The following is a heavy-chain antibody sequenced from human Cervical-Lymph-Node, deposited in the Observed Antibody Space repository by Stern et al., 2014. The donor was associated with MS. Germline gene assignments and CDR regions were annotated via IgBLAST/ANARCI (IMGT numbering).Heavy chain of an antibody. J-gene: IGHJ3*02. CDR2: IYYSGST. CDR1: GGSISSYY. Sequence: QVQLQESGPGLVKPSETLSLTCTVSGGSISSYYWSWIRQPPGTGLEWIGDIYYSGSTNYNPSLKSRVTISVDTSKNQFSLKLSSVTAADTAVYYCARDLDGGNSPGAFDIWGQGTMVTVSS. D-gene: IGHD4-23*01. V-gene: IGHV4-59*01. CDR3: ARDLDGGNSPGAFDI.